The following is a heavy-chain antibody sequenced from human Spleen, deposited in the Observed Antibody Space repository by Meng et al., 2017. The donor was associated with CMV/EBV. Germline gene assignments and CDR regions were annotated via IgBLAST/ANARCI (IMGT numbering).Heavy chain of an antibody. CDR3: ARGFWNPYYEDTNDF. V-gene: IGHV3-48*04. J-gene: IGHJ4*02. Sequence: GGSLRLSCAASGFTFSSYSMNWVRQAPGKGLEWVSYISSSSSTIYYADSVKDRFTISRDNAKNSLYLQMNSLRAEDTAVFYCARGFWNPYYEDTNDFWGQGTLVTVSS. CDR2: ISSSSSTI. CDR1: GFTFSSYS. D-gene: IGHD3-3*01.